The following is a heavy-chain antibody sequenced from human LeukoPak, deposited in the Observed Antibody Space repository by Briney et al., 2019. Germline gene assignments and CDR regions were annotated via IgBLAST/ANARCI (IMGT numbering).Heavy chain of an antibody. CDR2: IIPIFGTA. CDR1: GDTFSSYA. D-gene: IGHD2-2*01. J-gene: IGHJ6*03. V-gene: IGHV1-69*13. Sequence: SVKVSCKASGDTFSSYAISWVRQAPGQGLEWMGGIIPIFGTANYAQKFQGRVTITADESTSTAYMELSSLRSEDTAVYYCARDLCSSTSCYKGIYYMDVWGKGTTVTVSS. CDR3: ARDLCSSTSCYKGIYYMDV.